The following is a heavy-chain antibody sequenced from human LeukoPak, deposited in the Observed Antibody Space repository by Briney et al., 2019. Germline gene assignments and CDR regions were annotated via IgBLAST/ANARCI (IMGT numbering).Heavy chain of an antibody. CDR1: GYTFTSYG. J-gene: IGHJ4*02. D-gene: IGHD3-22*01. CDR2: ISAYNGNT. V-gene: IGHV1-18*01. Sequence: ASVTVSCKASGYTFTSYGISWVRQAPGQGLEWMGWISAYNGNTNYAQKLQGRVTMTTDTSTSTAYMELRSLRSDDTAVYYCAREGYYDSSGYFRSKTNLDYWGQGTLVTVSS. CDR3: AREGYYDSSGYFRSKTNLDY.